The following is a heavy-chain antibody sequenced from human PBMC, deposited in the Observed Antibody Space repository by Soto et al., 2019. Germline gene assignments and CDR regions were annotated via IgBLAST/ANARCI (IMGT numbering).Heavy chain of an antibody. V-gene: IGHV4-30-4*01. D-gene: IGHD2-15*01. Sequence: SETLSLTCTVSGGSISSGDYYWSWIRQPPGKGLEWIGYIYYSGSTYYNPSLKSRVTISVDTSKNQFSLKLSSVTAADTAVYYCASVPAVAATLFDYWGQGTLVTVSS. CDR2: IYYSGST. CDR1: GGSISSGDYY. CDR3: ASVPAVAATLFDY. J-gene: IGHJ4*02.